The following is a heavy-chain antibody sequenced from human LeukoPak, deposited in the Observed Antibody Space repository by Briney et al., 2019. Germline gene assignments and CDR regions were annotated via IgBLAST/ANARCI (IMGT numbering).Heavy chain of an antibody. D-gene: IGHD3-22*01. Sequence: PSETLSLTCAVSGASISSSNYYWGWVRQSPGKGLEWIGNIYSSGNTYYNASLKSRVTMYIDTSKNQFSLKLSSVTAADTAVYYCARDHYDSSGYAFDYWGQGTLVTVSS. CDR3: ARDHYDSSGYAFDY. V-gene: IGHV4-39*07. J-gene: IGHJ4*02. CDR2: IYSSGNT. CDR1: GASISSSNYY.